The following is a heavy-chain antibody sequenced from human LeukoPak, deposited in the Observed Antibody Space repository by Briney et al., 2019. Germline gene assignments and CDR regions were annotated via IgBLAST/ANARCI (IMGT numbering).Heavy chain of an antibody. CDR1: GFSFNNYN. CDR2: IKEDGGEK. Sequence: QPGGSLRLSCAASGFSFNNYNMNWVRQAPGKGLEWQANIKEDGGEKYYLESVKGRFTIPRKNAKNSLYLQMNSLGAEDTAVYYCARRRYYYDRSGYYYQTYYFDYWGQGTLVTVSS. CDR3: ARRRYYYDRSGYYYQTYYFDY. V-gene: IGHV3-7*01. J-gene: IGHJ4*02. D-gene: IGHD3-22*01.